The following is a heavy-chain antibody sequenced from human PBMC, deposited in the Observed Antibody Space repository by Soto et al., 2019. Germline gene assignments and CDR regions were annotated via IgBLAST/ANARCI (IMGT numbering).Heavy chain of an antibody. Sequence: ASVKVSCKASGHTFTSYAMNWVRQAPGQGLEWMGWINTNTGNPTYAQGFTGRFVFSLDTSVSTAYLQICSLKAEDTAVYYCARDPLYSSGWYRYYYYYGMDVWGQGTTVTVSS. CDR1: GHTFTSYA. J-gene: IGHJ6*02. V-gene: IGHV7-4-1*01. CDR2: INTNTGNP. CDR3: ARDPLYSSGWYRYYYYYGMDV. D-gene: IGHD6-19*01.